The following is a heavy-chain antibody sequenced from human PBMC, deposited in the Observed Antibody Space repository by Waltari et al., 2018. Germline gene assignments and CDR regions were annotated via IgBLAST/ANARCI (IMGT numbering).Heavy chain of an antibody. D-gene: IGHD2-2*01. CDR1: GYTFTSYG. CDR2: ISAYNGNT. V-gene: IGHV1-18*01. CDR3: ARCPIVVVPAAPPGWFDP. Sequence: QVQLVQSGAEVKKPGASVKVSCKASGYTFTSYGISWVRQAPGHGLEWMGWISAYNGNTNYAQKLQGRVTMTTDTSTSTAYMELRSLRSDDTAVYYCARCPIVVVPAAPPGWFDPWGQGTLVTVSS. J-gene: IGHJ5*02.